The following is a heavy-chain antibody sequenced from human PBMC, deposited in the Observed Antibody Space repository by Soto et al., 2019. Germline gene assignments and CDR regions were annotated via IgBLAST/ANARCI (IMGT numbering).Heavy chain of an antibody. Sequence: QVQLVQSGAEVKKPGASVKVPCEASGYAFTSYFIHWVRQAPGQGLEWMGMINPGDGSTRYEQKFQGRVTVTRDTSTGSVYMELSSLRSEDTAFYYCARSIAVVGRVVFDYWGQGTLVTVSS. J-gene: IGHJ4*02. D-gene: IGHD6-19*01. CDR3: ARSIAVVGRVVFDY. V-gene: IGHV1-46*01. CDR2: INPGDGST. CDR1: GYAFTSYF.